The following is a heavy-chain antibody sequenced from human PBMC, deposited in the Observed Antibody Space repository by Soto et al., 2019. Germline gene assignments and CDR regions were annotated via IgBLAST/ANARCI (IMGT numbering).Heavy chain of an antibody. CDR1: GGSVSSGSYY. CDR2: IYYSGST. J-gene: IGHJ5*02. CDR3: ALIAAAARFDP. V-gene: IGHV4-61*01. D-gene: IGHD6-13*01. Sequence: QVQLQESGPGLVKPSETLSLTCSVSGGSVSSGSYYWSWIRQPPGKGLEWIGYIYYSGSTNYNPSRKSRVTVSVDTSKNQFALNLSSVTAADTAVYYCALIAAAARFDPWGQGTLVTVSS.